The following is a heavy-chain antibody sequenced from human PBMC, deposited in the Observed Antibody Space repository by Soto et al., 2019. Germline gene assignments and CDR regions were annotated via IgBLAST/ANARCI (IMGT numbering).Heavy chain of an antibody. CDR1: GYIFSTHG. Sequence: QVQLEQSGAEVKKSGASVKVSCKASGYIFSTHGINWVRQAPGQGLEGMGWINPYNGRTNYAQKFQGRVTMTTETSRKTAYMELRSLRSDDTAVYYCARVQIVVVVGGTPADYWGQGTLVTVSS. CDR3: ARVQIVVVVGGTPADY. D-gene: IGHD2-15*01. V-gene: IGHV1-18*01. J-gene: IGHJ4*02. CDR2: INPYNGRT.